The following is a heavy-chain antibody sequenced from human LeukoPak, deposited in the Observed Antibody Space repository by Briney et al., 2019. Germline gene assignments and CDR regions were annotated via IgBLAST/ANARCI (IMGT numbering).Heavy chain of an antibody. CDR1: GFTFSTYT. D-gene: IGHD7-27*01. V-gene: IGHV3-23*01. CDR3: AIDPNWGTHS. Sequence: GGSLRLSCAASGFTFSTYTMYWVRHPPGKSLEWVSIIGSSGGGIHYADSVKGRFTIFRDNSKNALYLQMNSLRVEDTAVYYCAIDPNWGTHSWGQGVLVTVSS. J-gene: IGHJ4*02. CDR2: IGSSGGGI.